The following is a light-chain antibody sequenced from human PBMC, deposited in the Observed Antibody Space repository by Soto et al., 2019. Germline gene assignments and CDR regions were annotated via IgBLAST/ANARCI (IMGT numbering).Light chain of an antibody. CDR3: SAYTARSTLV. Sequence: QSALTQPASVSGSPGQSITISCTGTTSNVGTYKFVSWYQYHPGKAPKLIIYEVRNRPSGISSRFSGSRSGNTASLTISGLQSEDEGDYYCSAYTARSTLVFGGGTKVTVL. CDR2: EVR. CDR1: TSNVGTYKF. J-gene: IGLJ3*02. V-gene: IGLV2-14*02.